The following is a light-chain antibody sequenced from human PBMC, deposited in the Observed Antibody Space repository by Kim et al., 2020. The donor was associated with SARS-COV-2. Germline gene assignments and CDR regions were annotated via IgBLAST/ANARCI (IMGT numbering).Light chain of an antibody. Sequence: EIVMTQSPASLSVSPGERATLSCRASQSVSSILAWYQQKPGQAPRLLIYAASTRATGIPARFSGTGSGTEFTLTISSLQSEDFAIYYCQQYNNWPFTFGQGTKLE. CDR1: QSVSSI. V-gene: IGKV3-15*01. CDR2: AAS. J-gene: IGKJ2*01. CDR3: QQYNNWPFT.